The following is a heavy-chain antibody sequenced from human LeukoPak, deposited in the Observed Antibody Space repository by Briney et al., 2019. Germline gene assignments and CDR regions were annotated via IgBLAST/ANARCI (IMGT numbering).Heavy chain of an antibody. D-gene: IGHD7-27*01. J-gene: IGHJ4*02. Sequence: PSETLSLTCAVYGGSFSGYYWSWIRQPPGKGLEWIGEINHSGSTNYNPSLKSRVTISVDTSKNQFSLRLSSVTAADTAVYYCASRKLGNDYWGQGTLVTVSS. CDR1: GGSFSGYY. CDR2: INHSGST. V-gene: IGHV4-34*01. CDR3: ASRKLGNDY.